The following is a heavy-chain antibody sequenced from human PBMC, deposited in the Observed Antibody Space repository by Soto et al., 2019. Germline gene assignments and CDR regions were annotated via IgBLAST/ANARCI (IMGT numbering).Heavy chain of an antibody. Sequence: ASVKVSCKASGGTFSSYATSWVRQAPGQGLEWMGGIIPIFGTANYAQKFQGRVTITADESTSTAYMELSSLRSEDTAVYSCARDRGPPPEIAAAGYSFDYWGQGTLVTVSS. CDR1: GGTFSSYA. D-gene: IGHD6-13*01. V-gene: IGHV1-69*13. J-gene: IGHJ4*02. CDR2: IIPIFGTA. CDR3: ARDRGPPPEIAAAGYSFDY.